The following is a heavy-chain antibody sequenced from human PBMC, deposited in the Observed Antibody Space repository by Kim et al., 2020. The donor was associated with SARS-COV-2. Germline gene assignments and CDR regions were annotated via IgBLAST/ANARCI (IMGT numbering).Heavy chain of an antibody. J-gene: IGHJ5*02. V-gene: IGHV3-11*01. CDR1: GFTFSDYY. D-gene: IGHD2-15*01. Sequence: GGSLRLSCAASGFTFSDYYMGWIRQAPGKGLEWLSYISNTGSHIYYADSAKGRFTVSRDNAKNSLFLQLSSLRGEDTAAYYCGRGALSGGIFDGCDWFDP. CDR3: GRGALSGGIFDGCDWFDP. CDR2: ISNTGSHI.